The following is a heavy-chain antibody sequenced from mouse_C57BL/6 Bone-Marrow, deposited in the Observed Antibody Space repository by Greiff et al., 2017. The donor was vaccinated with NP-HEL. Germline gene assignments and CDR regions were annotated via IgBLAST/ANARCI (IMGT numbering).Heavy chain of an antibody. J-gene: IGHJ3*01. CDR3: ARSGGGAWFAY. D-gene: IGHD3-2*02. CDR1: GYTFTSYW. CDR2: IHPNSGST. Sequence: QVQLQQPGAELVKPGASVKLSCKASGYTFTSYWMHWVKLRPGQGLEWIGMIHPNSGSTNYNEKFKSKATLTVDKSSSTAYMQLSSLTSEDSAVYYCARSGGGAWFAYWGQGTLVTVSA. V-gene: IGHV1-64*01.